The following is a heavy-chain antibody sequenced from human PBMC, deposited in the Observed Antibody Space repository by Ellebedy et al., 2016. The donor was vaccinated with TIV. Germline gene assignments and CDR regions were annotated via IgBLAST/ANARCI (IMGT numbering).Heavy chain of an antibody. D-gene: IGHD3-10*01. V-gene: IGHV3-23*01. Sequence: GESLKISXTVSGLPFSSYAMTWVRQAPGKGLEWVSAISGSGSRTKYADSVNGRFTISRDNSKNTVYLQMDSLRVEDTARYYCATSGNYHALYFDFWGQGTPVTVSS. CDR2: ISGSGSRT. J-gene: IGHJ4*02. CDR3: ATSGNYHALYFDF. CDR1: GLPFSSYA.